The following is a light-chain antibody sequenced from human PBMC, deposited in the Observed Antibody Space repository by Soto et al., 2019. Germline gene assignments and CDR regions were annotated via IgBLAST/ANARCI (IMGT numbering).Light chain of an antibody. V-gene: IGLV2-23*02. CDR2: EVT. J-gene: IGLJ7*01. CDR1: SSDVGNYDY. Sequence: QSALTQPASVSGSPGQSITISCTGTSSDVGNYDYVSWYQQYPGKAPKLMISEVTKRPSGVSIRFSGSKSGNTASLTISGLQPEDEANYYCCSYSSRSTFVFGGGTQLTVL. CDR3: CSYSSRSTFV.